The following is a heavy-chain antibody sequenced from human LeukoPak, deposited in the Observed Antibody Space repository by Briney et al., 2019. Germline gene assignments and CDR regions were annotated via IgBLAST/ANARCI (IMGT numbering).Heavy chain of an antibody. CDR1: GFTFSSYE. CDR3: ASSLFDDILTGYSPDY. CDR2: ISSSGSTI. D-gene: IGHD3-9*01. J-gene: IGHJ4*02. Sequence: GGSLRLSCAASGFTFSSYEMNWVRQAPGKGLEWVSYISSSGSTIYYADSVKGRFTISRDNAKNSLYLQMNSLRAEDTAVYYCASSLFDDILTGYSPDYWGQGTLVTVSS. V-gene: IGHV3-48*03.